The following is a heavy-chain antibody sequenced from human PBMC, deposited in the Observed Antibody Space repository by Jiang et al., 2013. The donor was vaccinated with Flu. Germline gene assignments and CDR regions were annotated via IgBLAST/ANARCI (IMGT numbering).Heavy chain of an antibody. CDR3: AKVEWFGDSYYFDY. V-gene: IGHV3-9*01. D-gene: IGHD3-10*01. CDR1: GFTFDDYA. J-gene: IGHJ4*02. CDR2: VSWNGGNT. Sequence: ESGGGVVQPGRSLRLVCAASGFTFDDYAMHWVRQAPGKGLEWVSSVSWNGGNTDYADSVKGRFTISRDNAKNSLYLQMNSLRADDTALYYCAKVEWFGDSYYFDYWGRGTLV.